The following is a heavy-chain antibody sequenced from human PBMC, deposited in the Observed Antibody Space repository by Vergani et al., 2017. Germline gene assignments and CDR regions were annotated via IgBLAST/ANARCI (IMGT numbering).Heavy chain of an antibody. D-gene: IGHD3-10*01. CDR1: GGSFSGYY. J-gene: IGHJ5*02. CDR2: INHSGST. CDR3: ARDTGDYYGSGSYYDINWFDP. Sequence: QVQLQQWGAGLLKPSETLSLTCAVYGGSFSGYYWSWIRQPPGKGLEWIGEINHSGSTNYNPSLKSRVTISVDTSKNQFSLKLSSVTAADTAVYYCARDTGDYYGSGSYYDINWFDPWGQGTLVTVSS. V-gene: IGHV4-34*01.